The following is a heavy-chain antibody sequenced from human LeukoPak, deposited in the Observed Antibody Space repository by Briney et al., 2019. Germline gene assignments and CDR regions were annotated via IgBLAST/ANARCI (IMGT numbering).Heavy chain of an antibody. CDR2: ISGSGGST. Sequence: GGSLRLSCAASGFTFSSYAMSWVRQAPGKGLEWVSAISGSGGSTYYADSVKGRFTISRDTSKNTVSLQMNNLRVEDTATYFCAKDDTMITPSDFDFWGQGTLVAVSS. J-gene: IGHJ4*02. D-gene: IGHD3-16*01. V-gene: IGHV3-23*01. CDR3: AKDDTMITPSDFDF. CDR1: GFTFSSYA.